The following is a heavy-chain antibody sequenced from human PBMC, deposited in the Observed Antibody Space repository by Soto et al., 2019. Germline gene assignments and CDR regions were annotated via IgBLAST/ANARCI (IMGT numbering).Heavy chain of an antibody. D-gene: IGHD5-12*01. Sequence: PGGSLRLSCAASGFTFSSYAMSWVRQAPGKGLEWVSAISGSGGSTYYADSVKGRFTISRDNSKNTLYQQMNSLRAEDTAVYYCAKDLVVATIYWDYFDYWGQGTLVTVSS. CDR1: GFTFSSYA. CDR2: ISGSGGST. V-gene: IGHV3-23*01. CDR3: AKDLVVATIYWDYFDY. J-gene: IGHJ4*02.